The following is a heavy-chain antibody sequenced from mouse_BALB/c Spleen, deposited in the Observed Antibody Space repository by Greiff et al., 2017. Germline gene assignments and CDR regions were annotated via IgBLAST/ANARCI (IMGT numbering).Heavy chain of an antibody. J-gene: IGHJ2*01. CDR1: GYTFTSYW. Sequence: VQLQESGAELARPGASVKLSCKASGYTFTSYWMQWVKQRPGQGLEWIGAIYPGDGDTRYTQKFKGKATLTADKSSSTAYMQLSSLASEDSAVYYCARGEWSYYFDYWGQGTTRTVSS. V-gene: IGHV1-87*01. CDR2: IYPGDGDT. CDR3: ARGEWSYYFDY. D-gene: IGHD1-1*02.